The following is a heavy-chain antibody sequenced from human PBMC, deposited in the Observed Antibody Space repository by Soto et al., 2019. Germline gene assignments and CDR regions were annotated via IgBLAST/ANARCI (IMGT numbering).Heavy chain of an antibody. J-gene: IGHJ4*02. Sequence: QVQLVQSGAEVKKPGSSVKVSCKASGGTFSSDAISWVRQAPGQGLEWMGGIIPIFGTANYAQKFQGRVTITADESTSTAYMELSSLRSEDTAVYYCARDKIAVAGTSGYYFDYWGQGTLVTVSS. CDR1: GGTFSSDA. V-gene: IGHV1-69*01. D-gene: IGHD6-19*01. CDR2: IIPIFGTA. CDR3: ARDKIAVAGTSGYYFDY.